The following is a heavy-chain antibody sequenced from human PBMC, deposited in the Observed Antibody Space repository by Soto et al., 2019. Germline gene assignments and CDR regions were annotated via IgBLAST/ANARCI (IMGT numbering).Heavy chain of an antibody. CDR2: ISSGGYTL. J-gene: IGHJ4*02. CDR3: AKDSNKYSSSLRGRYFDY. D-gene: IGHD4-4*01. V-gene: IGHV3-48*04. Sequence: GGSLRLSCAASGFTFSSYWMSWVRQAPGKGLEWVAKISSGGYTLYYADSVKGRFTISRDNAKNSLFLQMNSLRAEDTALYYCAKDSNKYSSSLRGRYFDYWGQGIGVTVSS. CDR1: GFTFSSYW.